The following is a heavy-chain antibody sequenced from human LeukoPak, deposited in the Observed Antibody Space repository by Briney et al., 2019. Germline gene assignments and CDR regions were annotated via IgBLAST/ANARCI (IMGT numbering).Heavy chain of an antibody. Sequence: GGSLRLSCAASAFTFSGYAMSWVRQAPGKGLEWVSGIIGGAGSTYYADSVKGRFTISGDNSKNTLFLQMNSLRAEDTAVYYCAHGAMYQLDYWGQGTLVIVSS. CDR2: IIGGAGST. V-gene: IGHV3-23*01. CDR3: AHGAMYQLDY. CDR1: AFTFSGYA. D-gene: IGHD2-2*01. J-gene: IGHJ4*02.